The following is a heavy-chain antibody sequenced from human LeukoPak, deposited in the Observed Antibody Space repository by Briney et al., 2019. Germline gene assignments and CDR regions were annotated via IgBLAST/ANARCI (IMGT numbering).Heavy chain of an antibody. D-gene: IGHD2-2*01. V-gene: IGHV3-33*06. J-gene: IGHJ5*02. CDR2: IWYDGSNK. CDR3: AKDHFPYGQLLNNWFDP. Sequence: GGSLRLSCAASGFTFSSYGMHWVRQAPGKGLEWVAVIWYDGSNKYYADSVKGRFTISRDNSKNTLYLQMNSLRAEDTAVYYWAKDHFPYGQLLNNWFDPWGQGTLVTVSS. CDR1: GFTFSSYG.